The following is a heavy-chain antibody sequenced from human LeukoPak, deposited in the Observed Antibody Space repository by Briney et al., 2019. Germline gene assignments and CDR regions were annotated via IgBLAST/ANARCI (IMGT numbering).Heavy chain of an antibody. D-gene: IGHD3-10*01. V-gene: IGHV4-39*01. CDR2: IHYSGST. Sequence: SETLSLTCSVSGGSLRGSTYNWGWVRQPPGTGLEWIGSIHYSGSTYYNPSLKSRVIMSIDMSKNQFSLNLISVTAADTAVYYCATPDQSTGLWGQGTLVTVSS. CDR1: GGSLRGSTYN. J-gene: IGHJ4*02. CDR3: ATPDQSTGL.